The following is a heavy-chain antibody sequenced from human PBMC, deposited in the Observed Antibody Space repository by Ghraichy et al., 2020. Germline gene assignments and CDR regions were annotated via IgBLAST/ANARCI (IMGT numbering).Heavy chain of an antibody. CDR2: ISGSGGST. D-gene: IGHD3-22*01. J-gene: IGHJ6*02. V-gene: IGHV3-23*01. Sequence: GGSLRLSCAASGFTFSSYAMSWVRQAPGKGLEWVSVISGSGGSTYYADSVKGRFTISRDNSKNTLYLQMNSLRAEDTAVYYCAKDRGITMIVVVLDVWGQGTTVTVSS. CDR1: GFTFSSYA. CDR3: AKDRGITMIVVVLDV.